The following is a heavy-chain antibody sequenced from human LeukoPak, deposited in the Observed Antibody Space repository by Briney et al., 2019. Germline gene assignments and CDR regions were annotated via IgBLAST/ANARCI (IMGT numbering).Heavy chain of an antibody. CDR1: GFTFSSYA. V-gene: IGHV3-23*01. CDR2: ISGSGGST. Sequence: GGSLRLSCAASGFTFSSYAMSWVRQAPGKGLEWVSAISGSGGSTYYADSVKGRFTISRDDSKNTLYLQMNSLRAEDTAVYYCAKDIFFGKGYCSSTSCSRGMDVWGQGTTVTVSS. D-gene: IGHD2-2*01. J-gene: IGHJ6*02. CDR3: AKDIFFGKGYCSSTSCSRGMDV.